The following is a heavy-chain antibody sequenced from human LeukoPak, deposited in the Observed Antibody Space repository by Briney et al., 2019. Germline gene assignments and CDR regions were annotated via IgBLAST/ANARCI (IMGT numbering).Heavy chain of an antibody. V-gene: IGHV3-30*04. CDR1: GFTFSSYA. CDR3: ARGIYDSSGYYCRY. CDR2: ISYDGSNK. D-gene: IGHD3-22*01. Sequence: GGSLRLSCAASGFTFSSYAMHWVRQAPGKGLEWVAVISYDGSNKYYADSVKGRFTISRDNSKNTLYLQMNSLRSEDTAVYYCARGIYDSSGYYCRYWGQGTLVTVSS. J-gene: IGHJ4*02.